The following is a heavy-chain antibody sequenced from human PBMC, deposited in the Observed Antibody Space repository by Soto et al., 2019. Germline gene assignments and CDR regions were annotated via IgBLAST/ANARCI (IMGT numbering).Heavy chain of an antibody. J-gene: IGHJ4*01. CDR2: VTFDGSEE. D-gene: IGHD3-10*01. CDR3: AAHGSGTSFYVDY. V-gene: IGHV3-30-3*01. Sequence: GGSLRLSCAASGFSFSKYAMHWVRQAPAKGLEWVAVVTFDGSEEFYADSVEGRFTISRDNSKNTLYLQMNGLRAEDTAVYYCAAHGSGTSFYVDYWGQGTLVTVSS. CDR1: GFSFSKYA.